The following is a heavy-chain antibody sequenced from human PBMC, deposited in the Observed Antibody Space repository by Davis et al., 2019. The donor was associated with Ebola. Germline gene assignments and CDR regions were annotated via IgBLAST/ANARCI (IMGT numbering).Heavy chain of an antibody. D-gene: IGHD2-15*01. J-gene: IGHJ5*02. CDR1: GDSVSSNSAA. CDR3: ARYCSGGSCQNYYWFDP. CDR2: TYYRSKWYN. Sequence: SQTLSLTCAISGDSVSSNSAAWHWVRQSPSRGLEWLGRTYYRSKWYNDYAVSVKSRITLNPDTSKNQFSLQLNSVTPEDTAVYYCARYCSGGSCQNYYWFDPWGQGTLVTVSS. V-gene: IGHV6-1*01.